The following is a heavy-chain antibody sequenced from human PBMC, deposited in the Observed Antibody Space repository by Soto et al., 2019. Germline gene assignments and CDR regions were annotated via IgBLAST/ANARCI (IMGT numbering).Heavy chain of an antibody. CDR3: ASRIGARPF. CDR1: GGSINTDNW. D-gene: IGHD6-6*01. CDR2: IYPSGKT. V-gene: IGHV4-4*02. Sequence: KSSETLSLTCAVSGGSINTDNWWSWVRQPPERGLEWIGEIYPSGKTNYNSSLKSRVTISVDKSKNQFSLKLNSVTAADTAVYYCASRIGARPFWCQGTLVTVSS. J-gene: IGHJ4*02.